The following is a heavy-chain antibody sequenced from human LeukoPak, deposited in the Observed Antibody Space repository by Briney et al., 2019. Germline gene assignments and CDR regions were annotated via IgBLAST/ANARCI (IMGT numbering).Heavy chain of an antibody. CDR1: GFTFSSYA. CDR2: ISGSGGST. D-gene: IGHD5/OR15-5a*01. CDR3: ARSMGVYVCDY. J-gene: IGHJ4*02. V-gene: IGHV3-23*01. Sequence: GGSLRLSCAASGFTFSSYAMSWVRQAPGKGLEWVSAISGSGGSTYYADSVKGRFTISRDNAKNSLYLQMNSLRAEDTAVYYCARSMGVYVCDYWGQGTLVTVSS.